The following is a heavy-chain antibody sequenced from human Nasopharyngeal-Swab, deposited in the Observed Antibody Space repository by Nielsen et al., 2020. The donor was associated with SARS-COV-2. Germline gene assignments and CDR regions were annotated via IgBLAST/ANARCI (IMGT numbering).Heavy chain of an antibody. J-gene: IGHJ6*02. CDR1: GFTFSSYS. V-gene: IGHV3-48*04. CDR2: ISSSSSTI. D-gene: IGHD3-3*01. Sequence: GGSLRLSCAASGFTFSSYSMNWVRQAPGKGLEWVSYISSSSSTIYYADSVKGRFTISRDNAKNSLYLQMNSLRAEDTAVYYCARDGLDYDFWSAYFIDVWGQGTTVTVSS. CDR3: ARDGLDYDFWSAYFIDV.